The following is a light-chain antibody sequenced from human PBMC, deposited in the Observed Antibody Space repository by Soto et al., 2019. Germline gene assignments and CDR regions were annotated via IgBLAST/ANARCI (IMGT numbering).Light chain of an antibody. CDR3: QQYGSSRWT. CDR1: QSVGHN. Sequence: THSPPTLSLSPGERGTLSSRASQSVGHNLAWYQQKTGQAASILIYGASSRATGIPDRCSGSGSGADFTLTISRMEPEDFAVYYCQQYGSSRWTFGQGTKVDIK. V-gene: IGKV3-20*01. CDR2: GAS. J-gene: IGKJ1*01.